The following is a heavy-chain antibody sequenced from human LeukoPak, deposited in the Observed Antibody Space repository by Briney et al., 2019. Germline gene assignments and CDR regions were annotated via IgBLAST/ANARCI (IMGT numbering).Heavy chain of an antibody. CDR1: GYSLTSHG. CDR2: ISAYNGNT. V-gene: IGHV1-18*01. D-gene: IGHD5-12*01. Sequence: GASVTVSCKASGYSLTSHGISCVRQAPGQGLEWMGWISAYNGNTKYAQKLQGRVTMTTDTSTSTAYMELGSLRSDDTAVYYCARVPDDVVAALSFDFWGQGTLVTVSS. J-gene: IGHJ4*02. CDR3: ARVPDDVVAALSFDF.